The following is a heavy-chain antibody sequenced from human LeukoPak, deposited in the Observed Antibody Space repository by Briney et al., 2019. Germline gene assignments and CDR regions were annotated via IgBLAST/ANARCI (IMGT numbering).Heavy chain of an antibody. CDR3: GRVPSTLFDFWSAYLIDY. CDR1: GFTFSTYS. V-gene: IGHV3-48*04. J-gene: IGHJ4*02. Sequence: SGGSLRLSCAASGFTFSTYSMNWVRQAPGKGLEWVSYISSSGTTIYYADSVKGRFTISRDNAKNSLYLQMNSLRAEDTAVYYCGRVPSTLFDFWSAYLIDYWGQGTLVTVSS. CDR2: ISSSGTTI. D-gene: IGHD3-3*01.